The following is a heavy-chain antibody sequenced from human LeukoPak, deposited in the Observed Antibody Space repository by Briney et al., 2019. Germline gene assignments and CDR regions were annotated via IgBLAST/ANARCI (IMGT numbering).Heavy chain of an antibody. J-gene: IGHJ6*03. CDR1: GGTFSSYA. V-gene: IGHV1-69*05. D-gene: IGHD6-19*01. CDR3: ARSEYSSGWDGFYYYMDV. Sequence: GASVKVSCKASGGTFSSYAISWVRQAPGQGLEWMGGIIPIFGTANYAQKFQGRVAITTDESTGTAYMELSSLRSEDTAVYYCARSEYSSGWDGFYYYMDVWGKGTTVTVSS. CDR2: IIPIFGTA.